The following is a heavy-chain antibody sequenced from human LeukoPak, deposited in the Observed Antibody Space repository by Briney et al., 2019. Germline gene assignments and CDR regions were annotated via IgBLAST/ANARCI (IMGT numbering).Heavy chain of an antibody. CDR3: ARRSSLAVRGYYFDY. D-gene: IGHD6-6*01. J-gene: IGHJ4*02. V-gene: IGHV5-51*01. Sequence: GESPMISCKGSGYSFTSYWVAWVRQMPGKGLEWMGIIYPGDSDTRYSPSFQGQVTISADKAISTAYLQLSSLKASDTAMYYCARRSSLAVRGYYFDYWGQGTLVTVSS. CDR1: GYSFTSYW. CDR2: IYPGDSDT.